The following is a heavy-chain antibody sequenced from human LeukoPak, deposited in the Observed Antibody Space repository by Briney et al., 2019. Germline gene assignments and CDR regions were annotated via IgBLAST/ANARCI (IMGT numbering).Heavy chain of an antibody. CDR2: ISSSGSTI. J-gene: IGHJ4*02. CDR1: GFIFSDYS. Sequence: GGSLRLSCAASGFIFSDYSMSWIRQAPGKGLEWVSYISSSGSTIYYADSVKGRFTISRDNAKNSLYLQMNSLRAEDTALYYCARGGYSGYDYFDYWGQGTLVTVSS. CDR3: ARGGYSGYDYFDY. V-gene: IGHV3-11*04. D-gene: IGHD5-12*01.